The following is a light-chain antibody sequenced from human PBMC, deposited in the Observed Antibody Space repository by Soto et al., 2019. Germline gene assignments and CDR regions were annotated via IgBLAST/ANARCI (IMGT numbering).Light chain of an antibody. CDR1: SSNIGSHY. Sequence: QSALTQPPSASGTPGQSLTISCAGSSSNIGSHYVYWYQHLPGTAPKLLIYSNNQRPSGVPDRFSGSKSGTSASLAISGLQSEDEADYYCAAWDDSLNGLYVFGTGTKVTVL. CDR2: SNN. CDR3: AAWDDSLNGLYV. J-gene: IGLJ1*01. V-gene: IGLV1-44*01.